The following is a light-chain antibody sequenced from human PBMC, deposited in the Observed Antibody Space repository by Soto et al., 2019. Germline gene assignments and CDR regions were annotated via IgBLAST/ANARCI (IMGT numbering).Light chain of an antibody. J-gene: IGKJ4*01. Sequence: DIVMTQSPDSLAVSLGERATINCKSSQSVLYSSNNKNYLAWYQQKPGQPPKLLIYWASTRESGVPDRFSGSGSGTDFTLTISSLQAEDVEVYYCQQYYGTPLTFVGGTKVEIK. CDR3: QQYYGTPLT. CDR2: WAS. CDR1: QSVLYSSNNKNY. V-gene: IGKV4-1*01.